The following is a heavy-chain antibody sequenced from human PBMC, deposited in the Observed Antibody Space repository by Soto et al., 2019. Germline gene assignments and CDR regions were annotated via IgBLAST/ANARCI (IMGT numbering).Heavy chain of an antibody. Sequence: MQMVESGGGSVQPGGSLRLSCAASGFPFSHYWMHWVRQTPGKGLVWVSRINPAGTITNYADSVEGRFTISRDNGDSALFLQMNSLRAEDTAIYYCTSDTFGLRDTWGQGTLVTVSS. CDR3: TSDTFGLRDT. D-gene: IGHD3-16*01. CDR2: INPAGTIT. CDR1: GFPFSHYW. V-gene: IGHV3-74*01. J-gene: IGHJ5*02.